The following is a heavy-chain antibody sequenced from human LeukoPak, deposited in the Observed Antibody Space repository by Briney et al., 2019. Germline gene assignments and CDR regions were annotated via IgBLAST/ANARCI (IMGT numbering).Heavy chain of an antibody. V-gene: IGHV1-69*05. CDR3: ARDLRDYYDSSGPEDAFDI. J-gene: IGHJ3*02. CDR2: IIPIFGTA. Sequence: GASVKVSCKASGYTFTGYYIHWVRQAPGQGLEWMGRIIPIFGTANYAQKFQGRVTITTDESTSTAYMELSSLRSEDTAVYYCARDLRDYYDSSGPEDAFDIWGQGTMVTVSS. D-gene: IGHD3-22*01. CDR1: GYTFTGYY.